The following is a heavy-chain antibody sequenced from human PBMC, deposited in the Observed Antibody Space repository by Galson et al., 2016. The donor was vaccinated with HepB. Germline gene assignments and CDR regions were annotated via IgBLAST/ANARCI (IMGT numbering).Heavy chain of an antibody. D-gene: IGHD3-9*01. J-gene: IGHJ3*02. CDR2: ISYDGNNK. Sequence: SLRLSCAASGFTFSSYGIHWVRQAPGKGLEWVAVISYDGNNKYYADSVKGRFTISRDNSKNTLYLQMRSLRAEDTAVYHCAKKAHILTGPDAFDIWGQGTMVAVSS. CDR1: GFTFSSYG. V-gene: IGHV3-30*18. CDR3: AKKAHILTGPDAFDI.